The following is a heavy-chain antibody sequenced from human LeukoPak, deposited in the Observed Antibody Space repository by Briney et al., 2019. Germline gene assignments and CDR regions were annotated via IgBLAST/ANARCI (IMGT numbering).Heavy chain of an antibody. CDR1: GFTFSIYA. Sequence: PGGSLRLSCAASGFTFSIYAMSWVRQAPGKGLEWVSSISSSSSYIYYADSVKGRFTISRDNAKNSLYLQMNSLRAEDTAVYYYARDPRGDSSGFYFDYWGQGTLVTVSS. J-gene: IGHJ4*02. V-gene: IGHV3-21*01. CDR3: ARDPRGDSSGFYFDY. CDR2: ISSSSSYI. D-gene: IGHD3-22*01.